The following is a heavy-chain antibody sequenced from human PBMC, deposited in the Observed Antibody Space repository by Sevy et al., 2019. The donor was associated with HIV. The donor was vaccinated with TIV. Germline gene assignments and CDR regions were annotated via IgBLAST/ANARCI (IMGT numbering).Heavy chain of an antibody. V-gene: IGHV3-33*06. D-gene: IGHD1-26*01. CDR1: GFSFSGYG. Sequence: GGSLRLSCAASGFSFSGYGMHWVRQAPGKGLEWVAVIWYDGSNKEYADSVKGRFTISRDNSKNTLYLQMNSLRAEDTALYYCAKDRVWELGDAFDIWGQGTMVTVSS. CDR2: IWYDGSNK. J-gene: IGHJ3*02. CDR3: AKDRVWELGDAFDI.